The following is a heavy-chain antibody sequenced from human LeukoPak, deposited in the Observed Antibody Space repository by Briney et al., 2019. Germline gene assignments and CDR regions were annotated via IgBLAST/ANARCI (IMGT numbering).Heavy chain of an antibody. Sequence: PGGSLRLSCAASGFTFSSHAMSWVRQAPGKGLEWVSAISGSGGSTYYADSVKGRFTISRDNSKNTLYLQMNRLRAEDTAVYYCAKDAGGYYDSSGYFLGAFDIWGQGTMVTVSS. V-gene: IGHV3-23*01. CDR2: ISGSGGST. J-gene: IGHJ3*02. CDR3: AKDAGGYYDSSGYFLGAFDI. D-gene: IGHD3-22*01. CDR1: GFTFSSHA.